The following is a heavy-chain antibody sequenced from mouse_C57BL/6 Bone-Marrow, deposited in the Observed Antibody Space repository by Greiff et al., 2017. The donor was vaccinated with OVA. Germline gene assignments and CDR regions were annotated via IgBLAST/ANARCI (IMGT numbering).Heavy chain of an antibody. CDR3: ARDYGGDYAVDY. J-gene: IGHJ4*01. D-gene: IGHD1-1*02. V-gene: IGHV1-64*01. CDR2: IHPNSGST. CDR1: GYTFTSYW. Sequence: QVQLQQPGAELVKPGASVKLSCKASGYTFTSYWMHWVKQRPGQGLEWIGMIHPNSGSTNYNEKFKGKATLTVDKSSSTAYMQLSSLTSEDSAVYYWARDYGGDYAVDYWGQGTSVTVSS.